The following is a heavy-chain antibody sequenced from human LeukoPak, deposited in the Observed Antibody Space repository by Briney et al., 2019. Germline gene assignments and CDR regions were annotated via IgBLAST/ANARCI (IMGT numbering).Heavy chain of an antibody. J-gene: IGHJ4*02. V-gene: IGHV3-30-3*02. CDR1: GFTFSSYA. D-gene: IGHD1-26*01. CDR2: ISYDGSNK. Sequence: GGSLRLSCAASGFTFSSYAMHWVRQAPGKGLEWVAVISYDGSNKYYADSVKGRFTISRDNSKNTLYLQMNSLRAEDTAVYYCAKHGWEARLGYLNYWGQGTLVTVS. CDR3: AKHGWEARLGYLNY.